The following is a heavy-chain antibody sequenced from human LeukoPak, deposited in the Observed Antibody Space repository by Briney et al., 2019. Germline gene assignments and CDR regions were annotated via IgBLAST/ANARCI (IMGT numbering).Heavy chain of an antibody. J-gene: IGHJ4*02. CDR1: RFTFSSYS. D-gene: IGHD6-13*01. CDR2: ISSSSSYI. CDR3: ARDGASSGSSSWYNGRDY. Sequence: GGSLRLSCAASRFTFSSYSMNWVRQAPGKGLEWVSSISSSSSYIYYADSVKGRFTISRDNAKNSLYLQMNSLRAEDTAVYYCARDGASSGSSSWYNGRDYWGQGTLVTVSS. V-gene: IGHV3-21*01.